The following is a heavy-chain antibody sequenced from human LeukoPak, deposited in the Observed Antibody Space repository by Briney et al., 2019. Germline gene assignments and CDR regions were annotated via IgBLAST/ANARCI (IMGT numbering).Heavy chain of an antibody. J-gene: IGHJ6*02. CDR2: LGSAGDK. CDR3: ARAKRETSTRPWTSGMDV. D-gene: IGHD3/OR15-3a*01. V-gene: IGHV3-13*01. CDR1: GLTLSDYD. Sequence: LSGGSLRLSCAASGLTLSDYDIHWVRQPIGKGLDWVSGLGSAGDKYHAGSERGRFTISREDAENSVYLQMNGLRPEDTAIYYCARAKRETSTRPWTSGMDVWGQGTRVTVSS.